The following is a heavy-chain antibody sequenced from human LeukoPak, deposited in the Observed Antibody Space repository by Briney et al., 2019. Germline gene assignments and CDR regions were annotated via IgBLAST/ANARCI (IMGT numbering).Heavy chain of an antibody. CDR1: GFTFSSYS. V-gene: IGHV3-21*01. J-gene: IGHJ4*02. CDR3: ARELLGYCSSTSCYAGGDY. D-gene: IGHD2-2*01. Sequence: GGSLRLSCAASGFTFSSYSMNWVRQAPGKGLEWVSSISSSSSYIYYADSVKSRFTISRDNAKNSLYLQMNSLRAEDTAVYYCARELLGYCSSTSCYAGGDYWGQGTLVTVSS. CDR2: ISSSSSYI.